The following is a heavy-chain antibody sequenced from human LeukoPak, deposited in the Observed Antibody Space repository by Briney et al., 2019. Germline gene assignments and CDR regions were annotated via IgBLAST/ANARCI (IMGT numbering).Heavy chain of an antibody. Sequence: PGGSLRLSCAASGFTFSSYSMNWVRQAPGKGLEWVSSISSSSSHIYYADSVKGRFTISRDNAKNSLYLEMNSLRAEDTAVYYCARAYCSGGSCYSDYWGQGTLVTVSS. D-gene: IGHD2-15*01. V-gene: IGHV3-21*01. CDR2: ISSSSSHI. CDR1: GFTFSSYS. J-gene: IGHJ4*02. CDR3: ARAYCSGGSCYSDY.